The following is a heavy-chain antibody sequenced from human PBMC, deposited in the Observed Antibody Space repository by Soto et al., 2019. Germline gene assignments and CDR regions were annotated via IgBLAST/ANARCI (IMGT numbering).Heavy chain of an antibody. D-gene: IGHD3-22*01. CDR3: ARGPDYYDTSVSYRNWKVDY. J-gene: IGHJ4*02. CDR1: GYTFTGYF. CDR2: INANSAGT. V-gene: IGHV1-2*02. Sequence: ASVKVSCKASGYTFTGYFIHWVRQAPGQGLEWMGWINANSAGTNYGQKFQGRVTMTRDTSINTAYMELSRLTSDDTALYFCARGPDYYDTSVSYRNWKVDYWGQGTLVTVSS.